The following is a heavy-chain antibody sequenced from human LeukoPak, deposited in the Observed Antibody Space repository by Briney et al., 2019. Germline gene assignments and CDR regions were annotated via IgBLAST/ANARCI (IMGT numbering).Heavy chain of an antibody. CDR2: IRRDGSNT. D-gene: IGHD2-15*01. Sequence: PGGSRRLSCAASGFIFSDYGMTWVRQAPGKGLEWLTSIRRDGSNTFYAESVKGRFTISRDMSKNTLYLQLNSLRLEDTAIYYCTKEKVAYHTDRWSGFFDTWGQGSQVSVSS. J-gene: IGHJ5*02. CDR1: GFIFSDYG. CDR3: TKEKVAYHTDRWSGFFDT. V-gene: IGHV3-30*02.